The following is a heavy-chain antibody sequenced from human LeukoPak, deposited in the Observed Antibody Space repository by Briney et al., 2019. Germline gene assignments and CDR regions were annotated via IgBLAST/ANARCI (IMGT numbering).Heavy chain of an antibody. CDR3: ARVDSSGWPTYDAFDI. J-gene: IGHJ3*02. Sequence: SETLSLTRTVSGGSISSSSYYWGWIRQPPGKGLEWIGSIYYSGSTYYNPSLKSRVTISVDTSKNQFSLKLSSVTAADTAVYYCARVDSSGWPTYDAFDIWGQGTMVTVSS. CDR1: GGSISSSSYY. V-gene: IGHV4-39*07. D-gene: IGHD6-19*01. CDR2: IYYSGST.